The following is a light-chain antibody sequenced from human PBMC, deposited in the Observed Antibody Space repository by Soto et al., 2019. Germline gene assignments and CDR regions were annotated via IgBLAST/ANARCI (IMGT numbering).Light chain of an antibody. Sequence: EIVLTQSPGTLSLSPGERGTLSCRASQPVNSYLNWYQQQPGQSPRLLMSDTSHRATGTPARFSGSGSGTEFTLTISSLQSGDFAVYYCQQYNNWPRTFGQGTKVDIK. J-gene: IGKJ1*01. V-gene: IGKV3D-15*01. CDR2: DTS. CDR1: QPVNSY. CDR3: QQYNNWPRT.